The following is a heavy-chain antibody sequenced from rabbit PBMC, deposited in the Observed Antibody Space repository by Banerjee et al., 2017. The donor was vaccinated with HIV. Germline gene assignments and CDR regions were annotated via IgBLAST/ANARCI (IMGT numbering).Heavy chain of an antibody. V-gene: IGHV1S40*01. J-gene: IGHJ6*01. CDR1: GFDLSSYYY. Sequence: QSLEESGGDLVKPGASLTLPCTASGFDLSSYYYMCWVRQAPGKGLEWIGCIWTGSGSTDYASWAKGRFTISKTSSTTVTLQMTSLTAADTATYFCARGGVGTTYPYGGMDLWGQGTLVTVS. D-gene: IGHD8-1*01. CDR2: IWTGSGST. CDR3: ARGGVGTTYPYGGMDL.